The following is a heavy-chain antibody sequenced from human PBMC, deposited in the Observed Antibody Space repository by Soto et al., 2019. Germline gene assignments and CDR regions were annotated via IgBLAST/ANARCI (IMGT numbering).Heavy chain of an antibody. D-gene: IGHD3-16*01. Sequence: GSLLLTCPTSGFTFGDYALSWVRQAPGKGLEWVGFIRRNAYGGTTDYAASVKGRFTISRDDSKSIAYLQMNSLRTEDTALYYCTRASSLDFDFWGQGTLVTVYS. CDR2: IRRNAYGGTT. CDR3: TRASSLDFDF. V-gene: IGHV3-49*04. J-gene: IGHJ4*02. CDR1: GFTFGDYA.